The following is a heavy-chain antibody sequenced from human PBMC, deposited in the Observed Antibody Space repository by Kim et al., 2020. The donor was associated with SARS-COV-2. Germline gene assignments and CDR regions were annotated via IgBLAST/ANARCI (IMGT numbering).Heavy chain of an antibody. V-gene: IGHV1-3*01. J-gene: IGHJ6*02. CDR1: GYTFTSYA. CDR2: INAGNGNT. CDR3: ARNQVPYRSGSLQPNYYYYYGMDV. Sequence: ASVKVSCKASGYTFTSYAMHWVRQAPGQRLAWMGWINAGNGNTKYSQKFQGRVTITRDTSASTAYMELSSLRSEDTAVYYCARNQVPYRSGSLQPNYYYYYGMDVWGQGTTVTVSS. D-gene: IGHD3-10*01.